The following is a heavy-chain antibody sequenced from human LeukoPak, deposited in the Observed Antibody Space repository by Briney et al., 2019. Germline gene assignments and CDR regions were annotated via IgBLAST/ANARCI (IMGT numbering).Heavy chain of an antibody. J-gene: IGHJ3*02. D-gene: IGHD3-22*01. V-gene: IGHV3-23*01. CDR1: GFTFSNYA. CDR3: AKPDYDSSGYYYEYAFDI. CDR2: ISGSGDST. Sequence: GGSLRLSCATSGFTFSNYAMSWVRQAPGKGLEWVSGISGSGDSTNYAESVKGRFTISRDNSKNTLYLQMNSLRAEDTAVYYCAKPDYDSSGYYYEYAFDIWGQGTMVTVSS.